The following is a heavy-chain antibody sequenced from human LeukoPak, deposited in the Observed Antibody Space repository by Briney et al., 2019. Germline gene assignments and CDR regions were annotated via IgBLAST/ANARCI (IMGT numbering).Heavy chain of an antibody. CDR3: SRGTDAYKCGNS. Sequence: PSETLSLTCAVYGGSFSGYYWTWIRQPPGKGLELIGEIHYSGRINYNPSLKSRVTISADTSNSHFSLKMNSVTAADTAVYYCSRGTDAYKCGNSWGQGTLVTVSS. D-gene: IGHD5-24*01. V-gene: IGHV4-34*01. CDR1: GGSFSGYY. CDR2: IHYSGRI. J-gene: IGHJ4*02.